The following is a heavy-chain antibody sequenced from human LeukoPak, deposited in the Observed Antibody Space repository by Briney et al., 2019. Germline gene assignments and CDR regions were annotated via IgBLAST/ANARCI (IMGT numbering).Heavy chain of an antibody. CDR3: VRESRPGGAMGLYHNLDY. CDR2: IKEDGTEK. V-gene: IGHV3-7*01. CDR1: GFTFSDFW. Sequence: GGSLRLSGAGSGFTFSDFWMTWVRQTPGKGLEWVANIKEDGTEKNLVDSVKGRFTISRDNTKNLLFLEMNNLGGDDTAIYYCVRESRPGGAMGLYHNLDYWGQGTLVAVSS. D-gene: IGHD1-1*01. J-gene: IGHJ4*02.